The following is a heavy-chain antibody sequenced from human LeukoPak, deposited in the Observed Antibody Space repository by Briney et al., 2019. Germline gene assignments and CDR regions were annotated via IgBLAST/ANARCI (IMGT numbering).Heavy chain of an antibody. V-gene: IGHV3-11*04. Sequence: PGGSLRLSCAASGFTFSDYYMSWIRQAPGKGLEWVSDISSSGSTIYYADSVKGRFTISRDNAKNSLYLQMNSLRAEDTAVYYCASISSSWYDLPLDFWGQGTLVSVSS. CDR2: ISSSGSTI. CDR3: ASISSSWYDLPLDF. J-gene: IGHJ4*02. D-gene: IGHD6-13*01. CDR1: GFTFSDYY.